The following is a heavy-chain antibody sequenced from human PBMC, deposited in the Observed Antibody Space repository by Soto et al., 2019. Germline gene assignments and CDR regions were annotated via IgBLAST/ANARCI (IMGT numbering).Heavy chain of an antibody. J-gene: IGHJ4*02. CDR3: ATSPVGATFPFDY. D-gene: IGHD1-26*01. CDR1: GGTVSSDA. Sequence: QVQLVQSGSEVKKPGSSVKVSGKASGGTVSSDAISWVRQAPGQGLEWMGGTIPIFGTANYAQKFQGRVTITADESTSTAYMELSSLRSEDTAVYYCATSPVGATFPFDYWGQGTLVTVSS. V-gene: IGHV1-69*01. CDR2: TIPIFGTA.